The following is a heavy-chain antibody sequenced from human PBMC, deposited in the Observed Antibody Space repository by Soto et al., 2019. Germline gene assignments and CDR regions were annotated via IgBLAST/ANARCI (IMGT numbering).Heavy chain of an antibody. J-gene: IGHJ4*02. V-gene: IGHV3-30-3*01. CDR2: ISYDGSNK. Sequence: PGGSLRLSCAASGFTFSIYTMHWVRQVPGKGLEWVALISYDGSNKFYADSVKGRFTISRDDSKNTLYLQMNSLRPADTAVYYCARGSSGWYKDYFDYWGQGAQVTSPQ. CDR3: ARGSSGWYKDYFDY. D-gene: IGHD6-19*01. CDR1: GFTFSIYT.